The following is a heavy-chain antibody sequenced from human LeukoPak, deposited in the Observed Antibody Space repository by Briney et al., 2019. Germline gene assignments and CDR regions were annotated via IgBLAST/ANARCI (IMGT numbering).Heavy chain of an antibody. CDR3: AREFRIPAARVYSFDS. J-gene: IGHJ4*02. CDR2: IDYSGTT. CDR1: GDSISSSDHY. D-gene: IGHD6-25*01. Sequence: PSETLSLTCTVSGDSISSSDHYWGWIRQPPGKGLEWLGSIDYSGTTYYNPSLKSRVTISVDASKNQFSLKLSSVTAADTAVYYCAREFRIPAARVYSFDSWGQGTLVTVFS. V-gene: IGHV4-39*07.